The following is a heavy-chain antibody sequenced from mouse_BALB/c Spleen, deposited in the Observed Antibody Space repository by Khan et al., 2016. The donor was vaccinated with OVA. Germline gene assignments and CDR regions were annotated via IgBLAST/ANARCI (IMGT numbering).Heavy chain of an antibody. CDR2: IDPYDSET. J-gene: IGHJ3*01. V-gene: IGHV1-52*01. Sequence: VQLQESGAELVRPGASVKLSCEASGYTFTSYWMNWVKQSPEQGLEWIGRIDPYDSETHYNQNFKDQAILTVDKSSSTAYMQLSSLTSEDSAVYYCARNPFAYWGQGTLVTVSA. CDR3: ARNPFAY. CDR1: GYTFTSYW.